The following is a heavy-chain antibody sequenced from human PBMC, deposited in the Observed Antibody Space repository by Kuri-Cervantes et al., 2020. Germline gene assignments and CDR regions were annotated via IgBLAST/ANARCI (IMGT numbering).Heavy chain of an antibody. V-gene: IGHV1-69*05. Sequence: SVKVSCKASGGTFSSYAISWVRQAPGQGLEWMGGIIPIFGTANYAQKFQGRVTITTDESTSTAYMELSSLRSEDTAVYYCARTGVWFYYYYYMDVWGKGTTVTVSS. D-gene: IGHD3-10*01. CDR1: GGTFSSYA. CDR2: IIPIFGTA. J-gene: IGHJ6*03. CDR3: ARTGVWFYYYYYMDV.